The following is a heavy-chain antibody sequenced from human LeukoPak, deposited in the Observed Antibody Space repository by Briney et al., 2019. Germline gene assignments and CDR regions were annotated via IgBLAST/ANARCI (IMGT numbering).Heavy chain of an antibody. D-gene: IGHD2-2*01. Sequence: PSETLSLTCTVSGGSISSYYWSWIRQPPGKGLEWIGYIYYSGSTNYNPSLKSRVTISVNTSKNQFSLKLSSVTAADTAVYYCARAAAPDIVVVPAAHFDYWGQGTLVTVSS. V-gene: IGHV4-59*01. J-gene: IGHJ4*02. CDR2: IYYSGST. CDR1: GGSISSYY. CDR3: ARAAAPDIVVVPAAHFDY.